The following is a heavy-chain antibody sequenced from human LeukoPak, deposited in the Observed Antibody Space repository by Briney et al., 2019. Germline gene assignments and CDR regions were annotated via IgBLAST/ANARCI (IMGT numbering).Heavy chain of an antibody. Sequence: GASLRLSCAASGFTFSSMGWDRQAPGKGLEWVSALTTSGTDINTYYADSVKGRFTISRDSSKNTLYLQMNRLRTEDTAIYYCATRAGTFDNWGEGDLVTVSS. J-gene: IGHJ4*02. CDR1: GFTFSS. D-gene: IGHD3-10*01. CDR2: TSGTDINT. V-gene: IGHV3-23*01. CDR3: ATRAGTFDN.